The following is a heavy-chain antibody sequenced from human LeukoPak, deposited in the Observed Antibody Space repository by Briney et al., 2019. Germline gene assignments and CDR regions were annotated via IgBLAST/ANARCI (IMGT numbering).Heavy chain of an antibody. Sequence: PGRSLRLSCAASGFTVSSNYMSWVRQGPGKGLEWVSTIYSGGSTYYADSVTGRFTISRDNAKNSLYLQMNSLRAEDTAVYYCARGTPNYYGSGSYHPPPWGQGTLVTVSS. CDR3: ARGTPNYYGSGSYHPPP. J-gene: IGHJ5*02. V-gene: IGHV3-53*01. CDR1: GFTVSSNY. CDR2: IYSGGST. D-gene: IGHD3-10*01.